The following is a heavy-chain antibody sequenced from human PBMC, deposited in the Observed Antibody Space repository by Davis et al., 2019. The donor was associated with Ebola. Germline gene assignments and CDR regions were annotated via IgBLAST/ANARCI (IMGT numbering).Heavy chain of an antibody. CDR2: IKQDGSEK. D-gene: IGHD3-10*01. V-gene: IGHV3-7*03. Sequence: GESLKISCAASGFTFSSYWMSWVRQAPGKGLEWVANIKQDGSEKYYVDSVKGRFTISRDNAKNSLYLQMNSLRAEDTAVYYCARVGSSYFDLWGRGTLVTVSS. CDR3: ARVGSSYFDL. J-gene: IGHJ2*01. CDR1: GFTFSSYW.